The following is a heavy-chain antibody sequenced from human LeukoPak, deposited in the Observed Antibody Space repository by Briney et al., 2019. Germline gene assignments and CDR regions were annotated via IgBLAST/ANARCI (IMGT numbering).Heavy chain of an antibody. J-gene: IGHJ4*02. CDR1: GFTFSSYE. Sequence: GGSLRLSCAASGFTFSSYEMNWVRQAPGKGLEWVSAISGSGGSTYYADSVKGRFTISRDNSKNTLYLQMNSLRAEDTAVYYCAKDQWIAAAGTFDYWGQGTLVTVSS. CDR2: ISGSGGST. V-gene: IGHV3-23*01. D-gene: IGHD6-13*01. CDR3: AKDQWIAAAGTFDY.